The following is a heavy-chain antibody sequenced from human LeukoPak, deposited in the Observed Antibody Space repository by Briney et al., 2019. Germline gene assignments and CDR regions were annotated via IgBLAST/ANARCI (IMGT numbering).Heavy chain of an antibody. V-gene: IGHV3-74*01. CDR2: ICPDGTVT. J-gene: IGHJ4*02. CDR1: GFTFSTYC. CDR3: AREGFDY. Sequence: GGSLRLSCAASGFTFSTYCMHWVRQAPGKGPMWVSRICPDGTVTNYADSVKARFIISRDNAKNTLYLQMNSLRAEDTAVYYCAREGFDYWGQGILVTVSS.